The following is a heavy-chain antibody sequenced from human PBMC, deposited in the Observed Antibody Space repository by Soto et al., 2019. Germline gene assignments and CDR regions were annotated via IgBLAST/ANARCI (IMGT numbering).Heavy chain of an antibody. D-gene: IGHD2-8*01. CDR1: GFTVSSHY. Sequence: GGSLRLSCAASGFTVSSHYMSWVRQAPGKGLEWVSVIYAGGNTNYADSVKGRFTISRGNSRNTLDLQLNSLRVEDTAVYYCAREGCTTSSCRYFDWWGQGTLVTVSS. J-gene: IGHJ4*02. CDR2: IYAGGNT. V-gene: IGHV3-53*01. CDR3: AREGCTTSSCRYFDW.